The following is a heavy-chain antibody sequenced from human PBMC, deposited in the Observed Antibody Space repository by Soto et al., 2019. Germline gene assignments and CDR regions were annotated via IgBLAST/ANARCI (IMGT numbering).Heavy chain of an antibody. J-gene: IGHJ6*02. CDR3: ARDVTPQRFMQKNYYIYYSGMDA. Sequence: QMQLVESGGGVVQPGGSLRLSCGSSGFSFSFYGMHWVRQAPGKGLEWVAFIWYDGTSKVYADSVKGRFTISRDNSKTTLFLEMNTLRAEDTAVYYCARDVTPQRFMQKNYYIYYSGMDACGQGTTFLVSS. CDR2: IWYDGTSK. CDR1: GFSFSFYG. D-gene: IGHD3-3*01. V-gene: IGHV3-33*01.